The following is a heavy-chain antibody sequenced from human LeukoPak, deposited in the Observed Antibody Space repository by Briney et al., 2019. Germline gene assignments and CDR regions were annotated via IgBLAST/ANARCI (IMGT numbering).Heavy chain of an antibody. CDR2: INHSGST. D-gene: IGHD3-22*01. Sequence: SETLSLTCAVYGGSFSGYYWSWIRQPPGKGLEWIGEINHSGSTNYNPSLKSRVTISVGTSKNQFSLKLSSVIAADTAVYYCARARLMYYYDSSGYSHQLDYWGQGTLVTVSS. CDR1: GGSFSGYY. V-gene: IGHV4-34*01. J-gene: IGHJ4*02. CDR3: ARARLMYYYDSSGYSHQLDY.